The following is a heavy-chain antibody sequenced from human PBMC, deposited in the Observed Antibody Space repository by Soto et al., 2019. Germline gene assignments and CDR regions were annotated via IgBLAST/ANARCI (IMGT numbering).Heavy chain of an antibody. CDR3: ATRIGSIGLYWLDS. CDR2: KVLGNDNP. J-gene: IGHJ4*02. D-gene: IGHD6-19*01. V-gene: IGHV1-58*01. CDR1: GFTFTSSA. Sequence: SVKVSCKASGFTFTSSAVQWVRHARGPPREWIGLKVLGNDNPNNAQKFQDRVTITRDMSTSTAYMEVTSLRSDDTAVYYCATRIGSIGLYWLDSWGQGTLVTVSS.